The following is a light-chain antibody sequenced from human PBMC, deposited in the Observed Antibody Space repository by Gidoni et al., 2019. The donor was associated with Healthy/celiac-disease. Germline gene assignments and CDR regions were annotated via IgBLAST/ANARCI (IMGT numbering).Light chain of an antibody. J-gene: IGKJ1*01. Sequence: DIQMTQSLSSLSASVGDRVTITCRASQSISSYLNWYQQKPGKAPKLLIYAASSLQSGVPSMFSGSGSGTDFTLTISSLQPEDFATYYCQQSYSTPWTFGQXTKVEIK. CDR3: QQSYSTPWT. CDR2: AAS. CDR1: QSISSY. V-gene: IGKV1-39*01.